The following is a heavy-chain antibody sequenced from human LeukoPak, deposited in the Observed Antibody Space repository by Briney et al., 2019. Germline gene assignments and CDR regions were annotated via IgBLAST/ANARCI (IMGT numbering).Heavy chain of an antibody. CDR3: ARDPEEDYVWGKPPPRRAFDI. J-gene: IGHJ3*02. V-gene: IGHV4-31*03. D-gene: IGHD3-16*01. Sequence: SQTLSLTCTVSGGSISSGGYYWSWIRQHPGKGLEWIGYIYYSGSTYYNPSLKSRVTISVDTSKNQFSLKLSSVTAADTAVYYCARDPEEDYVWGKPPPRRAFDIWGQGTMVTVSS. CDR1: GGSISSGGYY. CDR2: IYYSGST.